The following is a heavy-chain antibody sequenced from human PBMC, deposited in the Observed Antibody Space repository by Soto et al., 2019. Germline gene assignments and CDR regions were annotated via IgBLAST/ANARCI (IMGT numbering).Heavy chain of an antibody. CDR1: GYSFTACY. D-gene: IGHD3-16*02. CDR3: ARGFPLWFDP. CDR2: INPDSGGT. V-gene: IGHV1-2*04. Sequence: EASVKVSCKASGYSFTACYIHWVRQAPGQGLEWMGWINPDSGGTDYAQKFEGWVTITRDTSASTAYMELSSLRSEDTAVYYCARGFPLWFDPWGQGTLVTVSS. J-gene: IGHJ5*02.